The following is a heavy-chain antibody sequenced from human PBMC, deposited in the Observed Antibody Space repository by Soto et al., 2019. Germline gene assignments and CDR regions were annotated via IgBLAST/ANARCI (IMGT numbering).Heavy chain of an antibody. V-gene: IGHV3-30-3*01. Sequence: PGGSLRLSCAASGFTFSSYAMHWVRQAPGKGLEWVAVISYDGSNKYYADSVKGRFTISRDNSKNTLYLQMNSLGAEDTAVYYCARDPYTVSSHYYGMDVWGQGTTVPVSS. CDR1: GFTFSSYA. D-gene: IGHD2-2*02. CDR3: ARDPYTVSSHYYGMDV. J-gene: IGHJ6*02. CDR2: ISYDGSNK.